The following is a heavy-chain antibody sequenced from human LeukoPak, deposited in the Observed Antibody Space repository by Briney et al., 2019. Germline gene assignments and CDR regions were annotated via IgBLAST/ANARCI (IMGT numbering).Heavy chain of an antibody. V-gene: IGHV3-7*01. CDR1: GFSFSDYT. D-gene: IGHD2-2*01. Sequence: GGSLRLSCAASGFSFSDYTMNWVRQAPGKGLEWVANIKQDGSEKYYVDSVKGRFTISRDNAKNSLYLQMNSLRAEDTAVYYCARDRFWDCSSTSCSPLWFDPWGQGTLVTVSS. CDR2: IKQDGSEK. CDR3: ARDRFWDCSSTSCSPLWFDP. J-gene: IGHJ5*02.